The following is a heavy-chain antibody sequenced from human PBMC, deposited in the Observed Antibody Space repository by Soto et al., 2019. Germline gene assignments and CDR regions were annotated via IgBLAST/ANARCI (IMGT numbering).Heavy chain of an antibody. V-gene: IGHV1-24*01. D-gene: IGHD3-3*01. CDR2: FDPEDGET. Sequence: ASVKVSCKVSGYTLTELSMHWVRQAPGKGLEWMGGFDPEDGETIYAQKFQGRVTMTEDTSTDTAYMELSSLRSEDTAVYYCATAYYDFWSGPTPGDYFDYWGQRTLVTVSS. CDR1: GYTLTELS. CDR3: ATAYYDFWSGPTPGDYFDY. J-gene: IGHJ4*02.